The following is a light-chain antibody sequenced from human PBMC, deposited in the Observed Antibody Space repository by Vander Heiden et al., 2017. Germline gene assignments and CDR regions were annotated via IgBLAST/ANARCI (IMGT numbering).Light chain of an antibody. J-gene: IGKJ2*01. Sequence: DIQMTQSPSSLSASVGDRVTITCRASQSISSYLNWYQQKPGKAPKLLIYDVSNLQSGVPSRFSGSGYGTDFTLTISSLQPEDFATYYCQQRYNTPRTFGQGTKLEIK. CDR1: QSISSY. V-gene: IGKV1-39*01. CDR3: QQRYNTPRT. CDR2: DVS.